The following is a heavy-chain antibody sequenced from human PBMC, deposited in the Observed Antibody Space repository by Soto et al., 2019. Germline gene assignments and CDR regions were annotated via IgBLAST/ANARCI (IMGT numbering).Heavy chain of an antibody. D-gene: IGHD1-26*01. J-gene: IGHJ4*02. CDR1: GYNFTTYW. Sequence: GESLKISCKDSGYNFTTYWIAWVRQIPGKGLEWMGIIYPGDSATRYSPSFKGQVTISADKSISAAYLHWNSLQASDSAMYYCAKRRNVVGAPFDSWGQGTLVTVSS. CDR2: IYPGDSAT. V-gene: IGHV5-51*01. CDR3: AKRRNVVGAPFDS.